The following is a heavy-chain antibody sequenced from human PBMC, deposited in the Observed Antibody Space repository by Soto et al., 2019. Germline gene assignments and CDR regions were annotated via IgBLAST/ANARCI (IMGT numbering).Heavy chain of an antibody. CDR1: GFTFSSYS. Sequence: GGSLRLSCAASGFTFSSYSMNWVRQAPGKGLEWVSSISSSSSYIYYADSVKGRFTISRDNAKNSLYLQMNSLRAEDTAVYYCARDSYTTYYYDSSAYYQSYYYGKDVWGQGTPVTVSS. V-gene: IGHV3-21*01. CDR3: ARDSYTTYYYDSSAYYQSYYYGKDV. D-gene: IGHD3-22*01. CDR2: ISSSSSYI. J-gene: IGHJ6*02.